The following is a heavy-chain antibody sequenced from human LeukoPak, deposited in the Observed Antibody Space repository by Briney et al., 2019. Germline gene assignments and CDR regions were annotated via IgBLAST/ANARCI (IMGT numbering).Heavy chain of an antibody. CDR3: ARRKAIDY. J-gene: IGHJ4*02. CDR2: ISSSSSTI. V-gene: IGHV3-48*01. Sequence: GGSLRLSCAASGFTFDDYGMSWVRQAPGKGLEWVSYISSSSSTIYYADSVKGRFTISRDNAKNSLYLQMNSLRAEDTAVYYCARRKAIDYWGQGTLVTVSS. CDR1: GFTFDDYG.